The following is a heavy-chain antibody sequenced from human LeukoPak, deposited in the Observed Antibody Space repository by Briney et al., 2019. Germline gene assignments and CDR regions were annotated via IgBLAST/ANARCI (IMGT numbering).Heavy chain of an antibody. V-gene: IGHV3-11*01. Sequence: GGSLRLSCAASGFTFSDYYMSWIRQAPGKGLEWVSYISISGSTIYYADSVKGRFTISRDNAKNSLYLQMNSLRAEDTAVYYCARFDSSWLSFYYYYYMDVWGKGTTVTISS. J-gene: IGHJ6*03. CDR1: GFTFSDYY. CDR3: ARFDSSWLSFYYYYYMDV. D-gene: IGHD6-13*01. CDR2: ISISGSTI.